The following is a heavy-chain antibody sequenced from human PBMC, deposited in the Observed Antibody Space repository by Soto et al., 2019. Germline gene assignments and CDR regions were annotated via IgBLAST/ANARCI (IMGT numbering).Heavy chain of an antibody. Sequence: QVQLVESGGSVVQPGRSLRLSCAASGFTFSSYGMHWVRQAPGKGLEWVASISSVGSNVYYGDSVKGRFTISRDNSKITLYLQMNSLRAEDTAVYYCAKDCTGPGSCEDYFDYWGQGTLVTVSS. CDR1: GFTFSSYG. V-gene: IGHV3-30*18. CDR3: AKDCTGPGSCEDYFDY. J-gene: IGHJ4*02. D-gene: IGHD3-10*01. CDR2: ISSVGSNV.